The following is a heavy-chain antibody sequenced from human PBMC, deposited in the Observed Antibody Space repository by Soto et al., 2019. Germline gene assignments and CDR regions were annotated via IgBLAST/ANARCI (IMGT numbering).Heavy chain of an antibody. CDR2: IRPGGDST. CDR3: TTHEEGAPWAGGFDS. J-gene: IGHJ5*01. V-gene: IGHV3-23*01. CDR1: GFRFRTRA. Sequence: PWGSLRLSCAASGFRFRTRAMSWVRQAPGKGLEWVASIRPGGDSTYYADSVKGRFAVSRDNSNVTLYLQMDSLRVEDTAIYYCTTHEEGAPWAGGFDSWGQGTLVT. D-gene: IGHD1-26*01.